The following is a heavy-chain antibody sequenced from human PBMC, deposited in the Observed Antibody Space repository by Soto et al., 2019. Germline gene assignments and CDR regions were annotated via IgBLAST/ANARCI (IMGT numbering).Heavy chain of an antibody. D-gene: IGHD6-13*01. Sequence: QVQLVQSGAEVKKPGSSVKVSCKASGCTFSSYAISWVRQAPGQGLEWMGGIIPIFGTANYAQKFQGRVTIAADESTSTAYMELSSLRSDDTAVYYCASPAAGTGSYYYGMDVWGQGTTVTVSS. CDR2: IIPIFGTA. CDR1: GCTFSSYA. V-gene: IGHV1-69*12. CDR3: ASPAAGTGSYYYGMDV. J-gene: IGHJ6*02.